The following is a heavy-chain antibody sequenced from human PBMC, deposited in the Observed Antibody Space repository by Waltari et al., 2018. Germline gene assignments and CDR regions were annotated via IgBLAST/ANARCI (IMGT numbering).Heavy chain of an antibody. CDR3: ASSIVGHRFDP. D-gene: IGHD2-15*01. CDR2: VIPIFGTA. V-gene: IGHV1-69*12. CDR1: AGISSSHA. J-gene: IGHJ5*02. Sequence: VKQVQSGAEVKKSGASVRVSCRASAGISSSHAIRRVRQAPGQGLEWIGVVIPIFGTANYAQKFQGRVTITADESTSTAYMELSSLRSEDTAVYYCASSIVGHRFDPWGQGTLVTVSS.